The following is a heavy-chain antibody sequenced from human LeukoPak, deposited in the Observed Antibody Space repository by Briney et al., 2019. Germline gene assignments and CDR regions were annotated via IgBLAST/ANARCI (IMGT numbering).Heavy chain of an antibody. J-gene: IGHJ4*02. CDR2: ITSSSSTI. CDR3: ARDRLHYGEYEKTLDY. Sequence: SGGSLRLSCAASGFTFSSYSMTWVRQAPGKGLEWASYITSSSSTIYYADSVKGRFTISRDNAKNSLYLQMNSLRADDTAVYYCARDRLHYGEYEKTLDYWGQGTLVTVSS. D-gene: IGHD4-17*01. CDR1: GFTFSSYS. V-gene: IGHV3-48*04.